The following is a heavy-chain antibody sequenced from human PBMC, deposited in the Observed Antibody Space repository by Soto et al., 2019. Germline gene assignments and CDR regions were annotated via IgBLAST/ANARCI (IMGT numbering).Heavy chain of an antibody. Sequence: QVQRVESGGGLVKPGGSLRLSCAASGFTFSDYYMSWIRQAPGKGLEWVSYISSSSSYTNYAESVKGRFTISRDNAKNSLYLQMNSLRAEDTAVYYCARDMFSEQQLVPRTVDPWGQGTLVTVSS. V-gene: IGHV3-11*05. CDR2: ISSSSSYT. D-gene: IGHD6-13*01. CDR3: ARDMFSEQQLVPRTVDP. CDR1: GFTFSDYY. J-gene: IGHJ5*02.